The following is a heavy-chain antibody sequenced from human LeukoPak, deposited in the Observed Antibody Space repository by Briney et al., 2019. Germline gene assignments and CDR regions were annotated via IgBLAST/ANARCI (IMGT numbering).Heavy chain of an antibody. V-gene: IGHV3-7*01. CDR2: IKRDGSEK. J-gene: IGHJ3*02. CDR1: GFAFSRCW. CDR3: AGDSMYYDGRGYRSLFAFDI. Sequence: GGSLRLSCAASGFAFSRCWMSWVRQAPGKGLEWVANIKRDGSEKYYVDSVKGRFTISRDNAKNSLYLQMNSLRAEDTAVYYCAGDSMYYDGRGYRSLFAFDIWGQGTMVTVSS. D-gene: IGHD3-22*01.